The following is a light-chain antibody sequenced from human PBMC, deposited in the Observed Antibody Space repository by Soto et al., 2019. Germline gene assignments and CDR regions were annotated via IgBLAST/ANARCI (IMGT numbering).Light chain of an antibody. CDR1: ETVSNNY. CDR2: GAS. V-gene: IGKV3-20*01. J-gene: IGKJ2*01. CDR3: QQYGSSPT. Sequence: EIVLTQSTGNLSLSPGERATLSCRASETVSNNYLAWYQQKYGQAPRLLIYGASNRATDIPDRFSGGGSGTDFTLTISRLEPEDSALYHCQQYGSSPTFGQGTKLELK.